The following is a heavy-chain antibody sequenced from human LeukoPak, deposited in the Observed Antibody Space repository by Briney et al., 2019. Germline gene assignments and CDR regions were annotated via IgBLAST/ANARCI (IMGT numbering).Heavy chain of an antibody. CDR1: GFTFSSYG. Sequence: QSGGSLRLSCAASGFTFSSYGMHWVRQAPGKGLEWVAVISYDGSNKYYADSVKGRFTISRDNSENTLYLQMNSLRAEDTAVYYCAKDGPIVVVTGNPDYWGQGTLVTVSS. J-gene: IGHJ4*02. V-gene: IGHV3-30*18. D-gene: IGHD2-21*02. CDR3: AKDGPIVVVTGNPDY. CDR2: ISYDGSNK.